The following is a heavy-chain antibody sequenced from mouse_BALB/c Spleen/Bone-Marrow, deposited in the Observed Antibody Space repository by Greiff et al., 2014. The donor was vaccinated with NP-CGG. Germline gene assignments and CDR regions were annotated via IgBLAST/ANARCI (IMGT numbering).Heavy chain of an antibody. J-gene: IGHJ1*01. CDR3: ARSLHGYDWYFDV. CDR1: GYTFTSYV. D-gene: IGHD2-2*01. CDR2: INPYNDNT. V-gene: IGHV1-14*01. Sequence: EVKLMESGPELVKPGASVKMSCKASGYTFTSYVMHWVKQKPGQGLEWIGNINPYNDNTKYNEKFKGKATLTSDKSSSTAYMELSSLTSEDSAVYYCARSLHGYDWYFDVWGAGTTVTVSS.